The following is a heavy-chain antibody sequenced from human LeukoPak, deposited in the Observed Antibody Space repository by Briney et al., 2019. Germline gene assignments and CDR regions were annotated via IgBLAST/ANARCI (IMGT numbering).Heavy chain of an antibody. CDR3: ARGYSSSWYRHDYGMDV. CDR2: VSGSGGST. V-gene: IGHV3-23*01. D-gene: IGHD6-13*01. J-gene: IGHJ6*02. CDR1: GFTFSSYA. Sequence: GGSLRLSCAASGFTFSSYAMSWVRQAPGKGLEWVSGVSGSGGSTYYADSVKGRFTISRDNSKNTLYLQLNSLRAEDTAVYYCARGYSSSWYRHDYGMDVWGQGTTVTVSS.